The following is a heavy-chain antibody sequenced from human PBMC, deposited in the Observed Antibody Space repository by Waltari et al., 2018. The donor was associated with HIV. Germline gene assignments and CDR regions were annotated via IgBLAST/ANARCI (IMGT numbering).Heavy chain of an antibody. CDR3: ARRITRGSGKGMDV. J-gene: IGHJ6*02. CDR1: GYTFTGYY. Sequence: QVQLVQSGAEVKKPGASVKVSCKASGYTFTGYYMHWVRQAPGQGLEWMGWIKPNSGGTNYAQKVQGRVTMTRDTSISTAYMELSRLRSDGTAVYYCARRITRGSGKGMDVWGQGTTVTVSS. V-gene: IGHV1-2*02. D-gene: IGHD3-10*01. CDR2: IKPNSGGT.